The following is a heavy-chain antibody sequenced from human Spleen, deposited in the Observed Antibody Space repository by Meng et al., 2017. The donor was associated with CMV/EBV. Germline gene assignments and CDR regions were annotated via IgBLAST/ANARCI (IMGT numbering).Heavy chain of an antibody. V-gene: IGHV1-2*02. CDR2: INPNSGGT. CDR3: ARDPHGGTGAFDI. Sequence: ASVKVSCKASGYTFTAYYIHWVRQAPGQGLEWMGWINPNSGGTNFAQKFQGRVTMTRDTSISTAYMELSRLRYDDTAVYYCARDPHGGTGAFDIWGQGTMVTVSS. CDR1: GYTFTAYY. J-gene: IGHJ3*02. D-gene: IGHD2-15*01.